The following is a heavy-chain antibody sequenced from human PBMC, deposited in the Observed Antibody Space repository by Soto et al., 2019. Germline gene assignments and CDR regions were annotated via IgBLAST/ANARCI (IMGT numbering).Heavy chain of an antibody. J-gene: IGHJ4*02. V-gene: IGHV3-53*01. CDR3: AGDLPPTY. CDR1: GFNVTINF. CDR2: LYSGGRT. Sequence: GGSLRLSCAASGFNVTINFMTWVRQAPGKGLEWVSVLYSGGRTYYADSVKGRFTISRDNSKNTLYLQMKNLRAEDTAVYYCAGDLPPTYWGQGTLVTVSS.